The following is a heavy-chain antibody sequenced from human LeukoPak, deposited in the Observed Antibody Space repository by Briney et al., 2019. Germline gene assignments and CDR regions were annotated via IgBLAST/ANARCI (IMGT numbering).Heavy chain of an antibody. CDR1: GFTFSSYA. D-gene: IGHD4-17*01. Sequence: GGSLRLSCAASGFTFSSYAMHWVRQAPGKGLEWVAVISYDGSNKYYADSVKGRFTISRDNSKNTLYLQMNSLRAEDTAVYYCARIYGDPQIDYWGQGTLVTVSS. CDR3: ARIYGDPQIDY. J-gene: IGHJ4*02. CDR2: ISYDGSNK. V-gene: IGHV3-30-3*01.